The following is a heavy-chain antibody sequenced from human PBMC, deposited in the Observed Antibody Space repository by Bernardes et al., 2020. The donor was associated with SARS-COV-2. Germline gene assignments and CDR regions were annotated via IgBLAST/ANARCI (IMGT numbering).Heavy chain of an antibody. CDR2: IRSRRYGGTA. CDR3: TRRGSCSGGSCYYPYGMDV. J-gene: IGHJ6*02. CDR1: GFPFGDYV. D-gene: IGHD2-15*01. Sequence: GGSLRLSCTTSGFPFGDYVMNWFRQAPEKGLESVGFIRSRRYGGTAQYATSMEGRFTISRDDSKSIAYLQINSLKSEDTAVYYCTRRGSCSGGSCYYPYGMDVWGQGTTVTVSS. V-gene: IGHV3-49*03.